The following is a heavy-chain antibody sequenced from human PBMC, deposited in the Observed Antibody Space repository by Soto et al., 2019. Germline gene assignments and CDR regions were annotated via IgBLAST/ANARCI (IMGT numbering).Heavy chain of an antibody. CDR3: ARVVPAAMYYYYGMDV. CDR2: ISGSGSSI. CDR1: GGSISSYY. D-gene: IGHD2-2*01. Sequence: ETLSLTCTVSGGSISSYYWSWVRQAPGKGLEWVSAISGSGSSIYYADSVKGRFTISRDNSKNTLYLQMNSLRAEDTAVYYCARVVPAAMYYYYGMDVWGQGTTVTVSS. J-gene: IGHJ6*02. V-gene: IGHV3-23*01.